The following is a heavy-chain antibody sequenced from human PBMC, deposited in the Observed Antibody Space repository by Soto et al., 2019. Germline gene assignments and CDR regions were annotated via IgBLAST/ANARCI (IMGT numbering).Heavy chain of an antibody. CDR3: ATRWADYDFWSGYYTRIEYYFDY. Sequence: ASVKVSCKVSGYTLTELSMHWVRQAPGKGLEWMGGFDPEDGETIYAQKFQGRVTMTEDTSTDTAYMELSSLRSEDTAVYYCATRWADYDFWSGYYTRIEYYFDYWGQGTLVTVSS. CDR2: FDPEDGET. D-gene: IGHD3-3*01. V-gene: IGHV1-24*01. CDR1: GYTLTELS. J-gene: IGHJ4*02.